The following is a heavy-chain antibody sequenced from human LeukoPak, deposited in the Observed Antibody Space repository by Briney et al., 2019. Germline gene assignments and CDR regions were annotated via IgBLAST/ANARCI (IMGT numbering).Heavy chain of an antibody. Sequence: GGSLRLSCAASGFTVSSNYMSWVRQAPGKGLEWVSVIYSGGSTYYADSVKGRFTISRDNSKNTLYLQMNSLRAEDTAVYYCAKVSEVAAADYWGQGTLVTVSS. CDR2: IYSGGST. CDR3: AKVSEVAAADY. CDR1: GFTVSSNY. V-gene: IGHV3-53*01. D-gene: IGHD6-13*01. J-gene: IGHJ4*02.